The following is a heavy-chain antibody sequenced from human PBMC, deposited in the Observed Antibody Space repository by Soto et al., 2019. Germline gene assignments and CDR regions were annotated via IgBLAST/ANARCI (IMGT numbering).Heavy chain of an antibody. CDR3: ATNPGGGAY. Sequence: EVQLVESGGGLIQPGGSLRLSCAVSGFTVSNNYMSWVRQAPGKGLEGVSVIYSGGYTAYGDSVKGRFTISRDNSKNTHYLQNNSPGPAATGFYFGATNPGGGAYWGQGTLVTVSS. V-gene: IGHV3-53*01. J-gene: IGHJ4*02. CDR1: GFTVSNNY. CDR2: IYSGGYT. D-gene: IGHD3-10*01.